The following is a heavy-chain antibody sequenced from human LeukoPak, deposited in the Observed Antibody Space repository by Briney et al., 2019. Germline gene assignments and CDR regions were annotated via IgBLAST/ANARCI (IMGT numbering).Heavy chain of an antibody. Sequence: ASVKVSCKASGYTFTSYGINWVRQAPGQGLEWMGWISAYNGKTKYAQNLQGRVTMTTDTSTITACMEMSRLRSDDTVVHYCARVNMVRDHSNYYYYGMDVWGQGTTVTVSS. CDR2: ISAYNGKT. V-gene: IGHV1-18*01. J-gene: IGHJ6*02. D-gene: IGHD3-10*01. CDR3: ARVNMVRDHSNYYYYGMDV. CDR1: GYTFTSYG.